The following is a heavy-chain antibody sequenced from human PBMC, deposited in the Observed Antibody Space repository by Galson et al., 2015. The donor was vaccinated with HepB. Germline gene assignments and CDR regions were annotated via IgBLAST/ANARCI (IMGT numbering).Heavy chain of an antibody. D-gene: IGHD3-10*01. V-gene: IGHV1-58*01. CDR2: IVVGSGNT. CDR3: AAAYGSGHPGYYYYGMDV. J-gene: IGHJ6*02. Sequence: SVKVSCKASGFTFTSSAVQWVRQARGQRLEWIGWIVVGSGNTNYAQKFQERVTITRDMSTSTAYMELSSLRSEDTAVYYCAAAYGSGHPGYYYYGMDVWGQGTTVTVSS. CDR1: GFTFTSSA.